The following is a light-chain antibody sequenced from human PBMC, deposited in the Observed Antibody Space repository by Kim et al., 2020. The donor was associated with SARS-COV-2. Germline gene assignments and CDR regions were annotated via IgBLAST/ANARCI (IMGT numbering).Light chain of an antibody. J-gene: IGLJ1*01. Sequence: SPGQTASITCSGDKLGDKYACWYQQKPGQSPVLVIYQDNKRPSGIPERFSASSSGNTATLTITGTQAMDEADYYCQAWDSSTLYVFGTGTKVTVL. V-gene: IGLV3-1*01. CDR2: QDN. CDR3: QAWDSSTLYV. CDR1: KLGDKY.